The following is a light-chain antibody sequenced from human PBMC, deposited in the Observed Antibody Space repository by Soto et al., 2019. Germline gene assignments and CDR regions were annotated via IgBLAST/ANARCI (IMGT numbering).Light chain of an antibody. CDR1: SSDVGNYNY. J-gene: IGLJ3*02. CDR3: SSYAGSKTL. CDR2: EVS. V-gene: IGLV2-8*01. Sequence: QSALTQPLSASGSPGQSVTISCTGTSSDVGNYNYVSWYQQHPGKAPKLMIYEVSKRPSGVPDRFSGSKSGKTASLTVSGLQAEDEADYYCSSYAGSKTLFGGGTKLTVL.